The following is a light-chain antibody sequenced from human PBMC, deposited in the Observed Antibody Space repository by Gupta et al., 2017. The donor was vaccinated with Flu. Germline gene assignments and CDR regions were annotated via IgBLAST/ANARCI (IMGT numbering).Light chain of an antibody. V-gene: IGKV3-20*01. CDR3: QQYCSSPMT. Sequence: ELVLTHSPVTLSLSPGERATLSFRASQSVSSSYLAWNQQKPGQAPRLLIYGASSRATGIPDRFSGSGSGTDFTLTISRLEPEDFAVYYCQQYCSSPMTFGQGTKVEIK. J-gene: IGKJ1*01. CDR2: GAS. CDR1: QSVSSSY.